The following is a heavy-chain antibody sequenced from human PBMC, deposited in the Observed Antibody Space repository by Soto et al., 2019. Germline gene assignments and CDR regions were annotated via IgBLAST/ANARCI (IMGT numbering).Heavy chain of an antibody. D-gene: IGHD1-20*01. J-gene: IGHJ4*02. CDR3: VRTQKYNPFDY. Sequence: GGSLRLSCAASGFAFSSYWMSWVRQAPGKGLEWVANINQDGSETYHMDSVKGRFTISRDNAKNSVFLQMNSLRAEDTAVYYCVRTQKYNPFDYWGQGSLVTVSS. V-gene: IGHV3-7*03. CDR1: GFAFSSYW. CDR2: INQDGSET.